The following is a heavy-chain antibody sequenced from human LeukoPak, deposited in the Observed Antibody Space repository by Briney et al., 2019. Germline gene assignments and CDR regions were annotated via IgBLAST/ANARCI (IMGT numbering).Heavy chain of an antibody. D-gene: IGHD3-10*02. Sequence: GGSLRLSCAASGFTFSSYAMSWVRQAPEKGLEWVSAISGSGGSTYYADSVKGGFTISRDNSKNALYLQMNNLRAEDTAAYHCAKGTYYYLRSHPFHIWGQGTIVTLPS. V-gene: IGHV3-23*01. CDR3: AKGTYYYLRSHPFHI. J-gene: IGHJ3*02. CDR1: GFTFSSYA. CDR2: ISGSGGST.